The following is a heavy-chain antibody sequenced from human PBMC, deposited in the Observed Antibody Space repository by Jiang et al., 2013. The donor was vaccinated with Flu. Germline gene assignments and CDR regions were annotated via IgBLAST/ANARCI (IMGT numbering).Heavy chain of an antibody. V-gene: IGHV4-4*08. CDR1: GDSLSSYN. D-gene: IGHD3-10*01. CDR2: IYADGRTLNNP. CDR3: ARRVDASGKEPHLNWFDP. J-gene: IGHJ5*02. Sequence: GSGLVKPSETLSLTCTVSGDSLSSYNWNWIRQSPGKGLEWIAYIYADGRTLNNPYYNPSLKSRVTISVDTSKNQFSLKLSSVTAADTAVYYCARRVDASGKEPHLNWFDPWGQGMLVTVSA.